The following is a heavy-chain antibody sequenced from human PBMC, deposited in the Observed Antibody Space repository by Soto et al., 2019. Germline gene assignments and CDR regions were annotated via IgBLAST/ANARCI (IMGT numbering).Heavy chain of an antibody. Sequence: QVQLVQSGGEVKKPGASVKVSCKASGYSFSSYAISWVRQAPGHGLEWMGWISVYNGNTNYPQKLQARVTMTTDTSTSTAYMELRSLRSDDTAVYYCARVGTEEYNWNYVLGYWGQGTLVTVSS. V-gene: IGHV1-18*01. CDR1: GYSFSSYA. J-gene: IGHJ4*02. CDR3: ARVGTEEYNWNYVLGY. D-gene: IGHD1-7*01. CDR2: ISVYNGNT.